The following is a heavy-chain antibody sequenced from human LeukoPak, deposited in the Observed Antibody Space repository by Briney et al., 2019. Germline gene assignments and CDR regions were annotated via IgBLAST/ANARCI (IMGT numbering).Heavy chain of an antibody. D-gene: IGHD1-26*01. CDR3: AMQAGGFDY. CDR2: INHSGST. V-gene: IGHV4-34*01. J-gene: IGHJ4*02. Sequence: SETLSLTCAVYGGSFSGYYWSWIRQPPGKGLEWIGEINHSGSTNYNPSLKSRVTISVDTSKNQFSLKLSSVTAADTAVYYCAMQAGGFDYWGQGTLVTVSS. CDR1: GGSFSGYY.